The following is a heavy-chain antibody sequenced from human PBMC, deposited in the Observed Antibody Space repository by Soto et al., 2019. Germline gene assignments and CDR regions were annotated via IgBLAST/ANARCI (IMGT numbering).Heavy chain of an antibody. V-gene: IGHV3-23*01. CDR1: GFTFSSYA. CDR3: AKAVTGMRHKDSTYDY. CDR2: ISGSGGST. D-gene: IGHD1-20*01. J-gene: IGHJ4*02. Sequence: PGGSLRLSCAASGFTFSSYAMSWVRQAPGKGLEWVSAISGSGGSTYYADSVKGRFTISRDNSKNTLYLQMNSLRAEDTAVYYCAKAVTGMRHKDSTYDYWGQGTLVTVSS.